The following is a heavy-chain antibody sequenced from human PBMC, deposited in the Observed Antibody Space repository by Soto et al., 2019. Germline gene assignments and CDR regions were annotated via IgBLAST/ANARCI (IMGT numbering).Heavy chain of an antibody. CDR3: ARNQIGAMGLFYYYGMDV. CDR1: GGSISSSNW. CDR2: IYHSGST. V-gene: IGHV4-4*02. Sequence: SETLSLTCAVSGGSISSSNWWSWVRQPPGKGLEWIGEIYHSGSTNYNPSLKSRVTISVDKSKNQFSLKLSSVTAADTAVYYCARNQIGAMGLFYYYGMDVWGQGTTVTVSS. D-gene: IGHD2-2*01. J-gene: IGHJ6*02.